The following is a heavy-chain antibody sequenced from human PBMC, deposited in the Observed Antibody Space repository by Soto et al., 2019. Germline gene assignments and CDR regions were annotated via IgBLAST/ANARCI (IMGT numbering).Heavy chain of an antibody. J-gene: IGHJ4*02. CDR3: ARESKDLTSRFDN. V-gene: IGHV3-21*06. CDR1: GFTFTRYS. Sequence: PGGSLRLSCAASGFTFTRYSMNWVRQAPGKGLEWVSSISSTTNYIYYGDSMKGRFTISRDNAKNSLYLEMNSLSAEDPAVYYCARESKDLTSRFDNWDQETLVTVSS. CDR2: ISSTTNYI.